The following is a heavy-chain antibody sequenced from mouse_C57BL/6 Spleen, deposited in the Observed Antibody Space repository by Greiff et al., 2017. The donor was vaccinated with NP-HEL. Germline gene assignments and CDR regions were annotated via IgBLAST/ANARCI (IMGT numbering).Heavy chain of an antibody. V-gene: IGHV1-69*01. J-gene: IGHJ2*01. CDR2: IDPSDSYT. Sequence: QVQLQQPGAELVKPGASVKMSCKASGYTFTSYWMHWVKQRPGQGLEWIGEIDPSDSYTNYNQKFKGKSTLTVDKSSSTAYMQLSSLTSEDSAVYYCARLNGGYWGQGTTLTVSS. CDR3: ARLNGGY. CDR1: GYTFTSYW. D-gene: IGHD1-3*01.